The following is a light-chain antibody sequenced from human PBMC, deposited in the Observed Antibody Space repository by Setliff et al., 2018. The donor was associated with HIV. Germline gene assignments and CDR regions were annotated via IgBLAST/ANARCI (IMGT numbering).Light chain of an antibody. Sequence: QSALAQPASVSGSPGQSITISCTGSGTDIGNYNLVSWYQQHPGKAPKLLISEVTKRPSGVSNRFSGSKSGNTASPTISGLRAEDEADYYCCSYAGSSTLGIFGSGTKVTVL. J-gene: IGLJ1*01. V-gene: IGLV2-23*02. CDR2: EVT. CDR3: CSYAGSSTLGI. CDR1: GTDIGNYNL.